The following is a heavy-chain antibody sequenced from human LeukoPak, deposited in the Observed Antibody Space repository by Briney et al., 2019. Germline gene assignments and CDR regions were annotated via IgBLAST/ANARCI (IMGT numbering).Heavy chain of an antibody. CDR3: ARTSVESTAALRAPFDY. Sequence: GGSLRLSCAASGFTFNTYTMNWVRQAPGKGLEWVSYISGSSGIIDYADSVRGRFTISRDNAKNSLYLQMDSLRAEDAAVYYCARTSVESTAALRAPFDYWGQGTLATVSS. D-gene: IGHD6-6*01. CDR2: ISGSSGII. J-gene: IGHJ4*02. CDR1: GFTFNTYT. V-gene: IGHV3-48*04.